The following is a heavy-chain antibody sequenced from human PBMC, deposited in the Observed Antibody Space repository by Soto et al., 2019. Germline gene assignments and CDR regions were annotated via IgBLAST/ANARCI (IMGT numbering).Heavy chain of an antibody. CDR3: ARLMDYSGSYYLTVYFDY. J-gene: IGHJ4*02. CDR2: IYYSGST. Sequence: SETLSLTCTVSGGSISSSSYYWGWIRQPPGKGLEWIGSIYYSGSTYYNPSLKSRVIISVDTSKNQFSLKLSSVTAADTAVYYCARLMDYSGSYYLTVYFDYWGQGTLVTVSS. D-gene: IGHD1-26*01. CDR1: GGSISSSSYY. V-gene: IGHV4-39*01.